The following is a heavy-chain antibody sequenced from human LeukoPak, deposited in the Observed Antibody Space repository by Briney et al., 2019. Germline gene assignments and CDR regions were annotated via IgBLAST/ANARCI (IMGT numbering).Heavy chain of an antibody. J-gene: IGHJ4*02. CDR1: GLSFSDYW. Sequence: GGSLRLSCAASGLSFSDYWMSWVRQAPGKGLEWVANIKKDGSEKYYVDSVRGRFTISRDNSKNTLYLQMNSLRAEDTAVYYCAKDVSVSGFYEGSFDYWGQGTLVTVSS. CDR3: AKDVSVSGFYEGSFDY. V-gene: IGHV3-7*05. CDR2: IKKDGSEK. D-gene: IGHD6-19*01.